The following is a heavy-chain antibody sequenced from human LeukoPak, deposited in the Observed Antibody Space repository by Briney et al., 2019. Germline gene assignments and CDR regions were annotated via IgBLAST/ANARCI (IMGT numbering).Heavy chain of an antibody. CDR1: GFTFSAYW. CDR3: ATDRDNSDWQKRFDS. CDR2: INQDASEI. J-gene: IGHJ4*02. V-gene: IGHV3-7*01. Sequence: GGSLRLSCAASGFTFSAYWMNWYRQAPGKGLEWVGNINQDASEINYVDSVRGRFTISRDNAKNSLHLQMNSLRAEDTAVYYCATDRDNSDWQKRFDSWGQGTLVTVSS. D-gene: IGHD2-21*02.